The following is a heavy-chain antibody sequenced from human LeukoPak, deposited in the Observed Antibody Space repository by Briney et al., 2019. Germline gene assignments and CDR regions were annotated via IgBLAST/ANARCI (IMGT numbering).Heavy chain of an antibody. CDR2: IRSKAYGGTT. D-gene: IGHD6-19*01. CDR3: TSSSGWSEYFQH. CDR1: GFTFGDYA. Sequence: QPEGSLRLSCTASGFTFGDYAMSWVRQAPGKGLEWVGFIRSKAYGGTTEYAASVKGRFTISRDDSKSIAYLQMNSLKTEDTAVYYCTSSSGWSEYFQHWGQGTLVTVSS. V-gene: IGHV3-49*04. J-gene: IGHJ1*01.